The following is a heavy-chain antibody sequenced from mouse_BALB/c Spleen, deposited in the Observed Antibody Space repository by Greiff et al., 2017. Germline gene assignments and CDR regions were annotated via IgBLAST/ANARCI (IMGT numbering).Heavy chain of an antibody. CDR3: ARDYYGSRAWFAY. J-gene: IGHJ3*01. CDR2: ISDGGSYT. D-gene: IGHD1-1*01. CDR1: GFTFSDYY. Sequence: EVKVVESGGGLVKPGGSLKLSCAASGFTFSDYYMYWVRQTPEKSLEWVATISDGGSYTYYPDSVKGRFTISRDNAKNNLYLQMSSLKSEDTAMYYCARDYYGSRAWFAYWGQGTLVTVSA. V-gene: IGHV5-4*02.